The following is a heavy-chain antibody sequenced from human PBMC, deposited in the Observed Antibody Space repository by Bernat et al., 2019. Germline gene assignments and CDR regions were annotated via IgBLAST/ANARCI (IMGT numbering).Heavy chain of an antibody. CDR3: ARTDIGKTGNDSWSGRVESFDP. J-gene: IGHJ5*02. CDR2: IYPGDSDT. Sequence: EVQLVQSGAEVKKPGESLKISCKGSGYSFTSYWIGWVRQMPGKGLEWMGIIYPGDSDTRYSPSFQGQVTISADKSISTAYLQWSSLKASDAAMYYCARTDIGKTGNDSWSGRVESFDPWGQGTLVTVSS. V-gene: IGHV5-51*03. D-gene: IGHD3-3*01. CDR1: GYSFTSYW.